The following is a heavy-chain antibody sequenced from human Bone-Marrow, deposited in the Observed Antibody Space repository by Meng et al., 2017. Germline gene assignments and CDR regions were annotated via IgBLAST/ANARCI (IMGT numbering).Heavy chain of an antibody. V-gene: IGHV3-21*01. Sequence: GGSLRLSCAASGFTFSSYSMNWVRQAPGKGLELVSSISSSSSYIYYADSVKGRFTISRDNAKNSLYLQMNSLRAEDTAVYYCARDSSRPENAFDIWGQGTMVTVSS. J-gene: IGHJ3*02. CDR2: ISSSSSYI. CDR1: GFTFSSYS. CDR3: ARDSSRPENAFDI. D-gene: IGHD6-13*01.